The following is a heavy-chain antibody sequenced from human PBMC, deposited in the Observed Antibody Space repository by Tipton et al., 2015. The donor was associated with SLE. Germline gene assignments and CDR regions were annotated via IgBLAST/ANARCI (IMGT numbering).Heavy chain of an antibody. CDR2: MNPNSGNT. CDR1: GYTFTSYD. D-gene: IGHD6-13*01. Sequence: QSGPEVKKPGASVKVSCKASGYTFTSYDMNWVRQATGQGLEWMGWMNPNSGNTGYAQKFQGRVTMTRNTSISTAYMELSSLRSEDTAVYYCARGHAAAGEEAAFDIWGQGTMVTVSS. CDR3: ARGHAAAGEEAAFDI. J-gene: IGHJ3*02. V-gene: IGHV1-8*01.